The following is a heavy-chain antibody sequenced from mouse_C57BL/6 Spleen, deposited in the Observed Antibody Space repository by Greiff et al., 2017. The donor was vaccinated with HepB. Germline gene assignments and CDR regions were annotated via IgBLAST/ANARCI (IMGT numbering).Heavy chain of an antibody. CDR3: AKKGTRPSYAMDY. Sequence: VKVVESGPGLVQPSQRLSITCTVSGFSLTSYGVHWVRQSPGKGLEWLGVIWRGGSTDYNAAFMSRLSITKDNSKSQVFFKMNRLQADDTAIYYCAKKGTRPSYAMDYWGQGTSVTVSS. J-gene: IGHJ4*01. CDR2: IWRGGST. V-gene: IGHV2-5*01. D-gene: IGHD2-13*01. CDR1: GFSLTSYG.